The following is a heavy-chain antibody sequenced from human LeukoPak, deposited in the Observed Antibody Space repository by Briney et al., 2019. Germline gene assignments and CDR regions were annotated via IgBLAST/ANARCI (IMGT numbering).Heavy chain of an antibody. CDR1: GYTFPSYF. Sequence: ASVKVSCKASGYTFPSYFMHWVRQAPGQGLEWMGIINPTGGSTTYAQKFQGRVTMTRDTSTSTVYMELSSLRSDDTAVYYCAREMGYYYDSSGYWCAYWGQGTLVTVSS. V-gene: IGHV1-46*01. D-gene: IGHD3-22*01. J-gene: IGHJ4*02. CDR2: INPTGGST. CDR3: AREMGYYYDSSGYWCAY.